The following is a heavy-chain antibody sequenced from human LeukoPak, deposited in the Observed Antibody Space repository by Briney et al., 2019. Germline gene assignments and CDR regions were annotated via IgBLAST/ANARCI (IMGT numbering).Heavy chain of an antibody. V-gene: IGHV1-69*13. CDR1: VGTFSSYA. CDR3: ARSNWNDVLCYYYGMDV. CDR2: VIPIFGTA. Sequence: GASVKVSCKDSVGTFSSYAISWVRQAPGQGLEWMGGVIPIFGTANYAQKFQGRVTITADESTSTAYMELSSLRSEDTAVYYCARSNWNDVLCYYYGMDVWGQGTTVTVSS. D-gene: IGHD1-20*01. J-gene: IGHJ6*02.